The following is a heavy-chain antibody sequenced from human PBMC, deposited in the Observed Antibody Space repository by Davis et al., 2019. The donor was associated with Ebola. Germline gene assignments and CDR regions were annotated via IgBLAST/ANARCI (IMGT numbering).Heavy chain of an antibody. CDR1: GGSISSHY. J-gene: IGHJ4*02. Sequence: SQTLSLTCNVSGGSISSHYWSWIRQPAGKGLEWIGRIYTSGRTNSNPSLKSRVTMSVDTSKNQFSLRLSSVTAADTAVYYCVRDGCPGGSCYCGDYWGQGTLVTVSS. V-gene: IGHV4-4*07. CDR3: VRDGCPGGSCYCGDY. D-gene: IGHD2-15*01. CDR2: IYTSGRT.